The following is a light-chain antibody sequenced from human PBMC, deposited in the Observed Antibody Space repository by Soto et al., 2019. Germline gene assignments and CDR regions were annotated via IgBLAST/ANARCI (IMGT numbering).Light chain of an antibody. V-gene: IGLV1-51*01. Sequence: SALAQPPSVSAAPGQRVTVSCSTTTSNLGNNYISWYQHLPGAAPRLLIYDDTERPSGIPDRFSGSWSATSATLGIAGLQTGDEADYFCGAWDPRPNTYHFGTGTKDTV. CDR1: TSNLGNNY. CDR3: GAWDPRPNTYH. J-gene: IGLJ1*01. CDR2: DDT.